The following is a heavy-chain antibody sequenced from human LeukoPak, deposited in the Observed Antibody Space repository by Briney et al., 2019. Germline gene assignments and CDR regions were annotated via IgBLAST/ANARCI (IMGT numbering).Heavy chain of an antibody. Sequence: SETLSLTCAVSGGPISSSNWWSWVRQPPGKGLEWIGEIYHSGSTNYNPSLKSRVTISVDKSKNQFSLKLSSVTAADTAVYYCARGRGYYDSSGYYIGGYYYYYYYMDVWGKGTTVTISS. V-gene: IGHV4-4*02. CDR2: IYHSGST. CDR1: GGPISSSNW. CDR3: ARGRGYYDSSGYYIGGYYYYYYYMDV. J-gene: IGHJ6*03. D-gene: IGHD3-22*01.